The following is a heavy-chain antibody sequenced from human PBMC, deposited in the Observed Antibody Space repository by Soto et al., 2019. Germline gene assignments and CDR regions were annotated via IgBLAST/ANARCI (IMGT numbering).Heavy chain of an antibody. CDR2: INWNSDKV. CDR1: GFNFGNYA. V-gene: IGHV3-9*01. J-gene: IGHJ4*02. CDR3: AKDKGGTPYYIDS. D-gene: IGHD6-25*01. Sequence: VLLVESGGGLVQPGRSLRLSCAVSGFNFGNYAMHWLRQAPGKGLEWVAAINWNSDKVAYAGSVLGRFTIFRDSAKNSLHLQMNDLTTEDTALYYCAKDKGGTPYYIDSWGQGILVTVSS.